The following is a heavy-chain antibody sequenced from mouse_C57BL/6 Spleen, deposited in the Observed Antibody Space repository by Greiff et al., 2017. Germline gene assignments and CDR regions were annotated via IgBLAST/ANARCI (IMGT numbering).Heavy chain of an antibody. J-gene: IGHJ2*01. CDR2: ISSGGSYT. CDR3: ARQKVFDY. V-gene: IGHV5-6*01. Sequence: EVQVVESGGDLVKPGGSLKLSCAASGFTFSSYGMSWVRQTPDKRLEWVATISSGGSYTYYPDSVKGRFTISRDNAKNTLYLQMSSLKSEDTAMYYCARQKVFDYWGQGTTLTVSS. CDR1: GFTFSSYG. D-gene: IGHD1-3*01.